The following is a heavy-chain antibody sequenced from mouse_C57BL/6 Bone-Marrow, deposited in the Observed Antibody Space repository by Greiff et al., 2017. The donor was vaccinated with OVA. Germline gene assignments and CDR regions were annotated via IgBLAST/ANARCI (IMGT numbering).Heavy chain of an antibody. D-gene: IGHD2-4*01. CDR3: TFIYYDYSWFAY. CDR1: GFNIKDDY. CDR2: IDPENGDT. Sequence: VQLKQSGAELVRPGASVKLSCTASGFNIKDDYMHWVKQRPEQGLEWIGWIDPENGDTEYASKFQGKATITADTSSNTAYLQLSSLTSEDTAVYYCTFIYYDYSWFAYWGQGTLVTVSA. J-gene: IGHJ3*01. V-gene: IGHV14-4*01.